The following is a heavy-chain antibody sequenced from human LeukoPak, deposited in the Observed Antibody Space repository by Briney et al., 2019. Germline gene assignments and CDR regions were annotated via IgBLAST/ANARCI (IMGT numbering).Heavy chain of an antibody. CDR1: GYSFTSYW. Sequence: GESLKISCKGSGYSFTSYWIGWVRQMPGKGLEWMGIIYPGDSDTRYSPSFQGQVTISADKSISTAYLQWSSLKASDTAMYYCARRFRTGSSSVNRFDPWGQGTLVTVSS. J-gene: IGHJ5*02. D-gene: IGHD6-6*01. CDR2: IYPGDSDT. CDR3: ARRFRTGSSSVNRFDP. V-gene: IGHV5-51*01.